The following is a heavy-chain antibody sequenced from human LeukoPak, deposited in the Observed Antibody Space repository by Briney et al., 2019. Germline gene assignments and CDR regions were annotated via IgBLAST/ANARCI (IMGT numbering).Heavy chain of an antibody. CDR1: GYSFTSYY. CDR2: IDPSGGST. V-gene: IGHV1-46*01. J-gene: IGHJ4*02. Sequence: AASVTVSCKASGYSFTSYYMHWVRQAPGQGLEWMGIIDPSGGSTNYAQKFQGRITMTRDTSTSTVYMELSSLRSEDTAIYYCATLGSGSSPIIDFDYWGQGTLVTVSS. CDR3: ATLGSGSSPIIDFDY. D-gene: IGHD3-10*01.